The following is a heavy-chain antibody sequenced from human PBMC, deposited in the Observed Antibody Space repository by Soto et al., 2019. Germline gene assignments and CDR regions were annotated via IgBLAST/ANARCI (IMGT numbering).Heavy chain of an antibody. V-gene: IGHV4-31*03. Sequence: PSETLSLTCTVSGGSISSGGYYWSWIRQHPGKGLEWIGYIYYSGSTYYNPSLKSRVTISVDTSKNQFSLKLSSVTAADTAVYYCARAPYSYYYDSSGHRLDYYGMDVWGQGTTVTVSS. CDR3: ARAPYSYYYDSSGHRLDYYGMDV. CDR1: GGSISSGGYY. J-gene: IGHJ6*02. D-gene: IGHD3-22*01. CDR2: IYYSGST.